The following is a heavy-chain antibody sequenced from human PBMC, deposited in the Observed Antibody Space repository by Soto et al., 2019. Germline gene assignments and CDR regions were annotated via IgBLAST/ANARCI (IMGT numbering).Heavy chain of an antibody. D-gene: IGHD3-10*01. V-gene: IGHV4-59*01. J-gene: IGHJ6*02. CDR1: GASISSYY. CDR2: IYYSEST. CDR3: ARGEEVLLWFGELHTYGMDV. Sequence: PETLSLTSPAPGASISSYYWSWIRQPPGKGLEWIGNIYYSESTNYNPSLKSRVTMSVDTSKNHFSLKLSSVSAADTAVYYCARGEEVLLWFGELHTYGMDVWGQGTTVTVSS.